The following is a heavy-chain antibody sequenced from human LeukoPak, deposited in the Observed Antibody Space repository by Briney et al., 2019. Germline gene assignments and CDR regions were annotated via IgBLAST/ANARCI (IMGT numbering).Heavy chain of an antibody. D-gene: IGHD6-13*01. CDR3: ARDSSSWFHDY. CDR1: GFTFSDYY. Sequence: GGSLRLSCAASGFTFSDYYMSWIRQAPGKGLEWVSYISSSGSTIYYADSVKGRFTISRDNSKNTLYLQMNSLRAEDTAVYYCARDSSSWFHDYWGQGTLDTVSS. CDR2: ISSSGSTI. V-gene: IGHV3-11*01. J-gene: IGHJ4*02.